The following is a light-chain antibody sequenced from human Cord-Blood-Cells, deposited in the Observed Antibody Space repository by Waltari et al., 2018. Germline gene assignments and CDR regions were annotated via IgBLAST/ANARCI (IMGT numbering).Light chain of an antibody. Sequence: VFTQSPATLSLSPGESATLSCRSSQSVSSYLAWYQQKPGQAPGLLIYDASTRATGIPARFSGGEYGTDYTRTISSLKPEDFAVYYCQQRSNWPLTFSGGTKVEIK. V-gene: IGKV3-11*01. CDR2: DAS. J-gene: IGKJ4*02. CDR3: QQRSNWPLT. CDR1: QSVSSY.